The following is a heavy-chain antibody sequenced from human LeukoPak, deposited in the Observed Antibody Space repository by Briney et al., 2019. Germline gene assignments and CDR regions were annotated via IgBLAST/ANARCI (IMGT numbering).Heavy chain of an antibody. J-gene: IGHJ4*02. CDR2: INGYGSST. CDR1: GFTFVSYW. CDR3: ARDAPGNTALDY. V-gene: IGHV3-74*01. Sequence: GGSLRLSCAASGFTFVSYWMHWVRQAPGKGLVWVSRINGYGSSTDFADSVKGRFTISRDNARNTLYLQMNSLRAEDTAVYYCARDAPGNTALDYWGQGTLVTVSS. D-gene: IGHD5-18*01.